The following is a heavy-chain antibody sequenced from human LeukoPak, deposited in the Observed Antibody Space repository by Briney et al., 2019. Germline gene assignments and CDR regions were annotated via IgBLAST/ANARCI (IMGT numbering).Heavy chain of an antibody. CDR2: IIPIFGTA. CDR3: ARDGWHRAGDGYNIRLAFDI. D-gene: IGHD5-24*01. Sequence: SVKVSRKASGGTFSSYAISWVRQAPGQGLEWMGRIIPIFGTANYAQKFQGRVTITTDESTSTAYMELSSLRSEDTAVYYCARDGWHRAGDGYNIRLAFDIWGQGTMVTVSS. CDR1: GGTFSSYA. V-gene: IGHV1-69*05. J-gene: IGHJ3*02.